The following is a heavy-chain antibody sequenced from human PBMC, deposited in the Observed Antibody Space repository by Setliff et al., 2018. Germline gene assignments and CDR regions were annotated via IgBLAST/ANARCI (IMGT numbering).Heavy chain of an antibody. CDR1: GFSFSHVY. V-gene: IGHV3-11*04. J-gene: IGHJ6*02. Sequence: GGSLRLSCAASGFSFSHVYMSWVRQGPGKGLEWLSKISGDGITTYYANSVRGRFTISRDNAKNSLFLQMNSLRADDTGLYYCARDGVYYAMDVWGQGTTVTVSS. CDR3: ARDGVYYAMDV. CDR2: ISGDGITT.